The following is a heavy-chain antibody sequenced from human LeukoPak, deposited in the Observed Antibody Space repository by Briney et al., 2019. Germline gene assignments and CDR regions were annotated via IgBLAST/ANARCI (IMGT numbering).Heavy chain of an antibody. J-gene: IGHJ4*02. CDR3: ARGDISGWYDY. CDR1: GFTFSSYN. V-gene: IGHV3-48*01. Sequence: GGSLRLSCAASGFTFSSYNMNWVRQAPGKGLEWVSYISISSGTRYYADSVKGRFTLSRDNAKNSLYLQMNSLRAEDTAVYFCARGDISGWYDYWGQGTLVTVSS. CDR2: ISISSGTR. D-gene: IGHD6-19*01.